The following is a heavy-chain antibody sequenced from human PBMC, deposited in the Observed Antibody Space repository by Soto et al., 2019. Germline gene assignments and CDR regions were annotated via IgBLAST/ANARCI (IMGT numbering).Heavy chain of an antibody. Sequence: QVQLVQSGAEVRQPASSVKVSCKTSGGTFSSYAISWVRQAPGQGLEWKGGIVPIVDTSTYAQKFQGRVTITADESTSTVYMELSSLRSDDTAVYYCVSVVAIPGYPDNWGQGTLVTVSS. CDR2: IVPIVDTS. CDR1: GGTFSSYA. V-gene: IGHV1-69*12. CDR3: VSVVAIPGYPDN. J-gene: IGHJ4*02. D-gene: IGHD5-12*01.